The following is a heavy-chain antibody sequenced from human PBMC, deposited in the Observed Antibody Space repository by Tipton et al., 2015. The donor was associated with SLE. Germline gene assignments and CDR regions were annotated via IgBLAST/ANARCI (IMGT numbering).Heavy chain of an antibody. V-gene: IGHV3-13*01. CDR2: IGTSSDT. CDR1: GFTFSNYD. Sequence: SLRLSCAASGFTFSNYDMHWVREATGKGLEWVSGIGTSSDTKYAGSVKGRFSISRENAKNSLYLDINSLRAEDTAVYYCARCTPAFSSGWWGCPHDVWGQGTLITVSS. J-gene: IGHJ4*02. D-gene: IGHD6-19*01. CDR3: ARCTPAFSSGWWGCPHDV.